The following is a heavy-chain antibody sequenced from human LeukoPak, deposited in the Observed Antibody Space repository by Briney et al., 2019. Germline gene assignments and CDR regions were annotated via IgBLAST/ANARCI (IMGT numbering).Heavy chain of an antibody. D-gene: IGHD3-22*01. V-gene: IGHV4-61*02. CDR2: ISSSGST. CDR3: ARGADYYDSSGYGNWFDP. CDR1: GDSISSGDYY. Sequence: SQTLSLTCTVSGDSISSGDYYWSWIRQPAGKGLEWIGRISSSGSTNYNPSLKSRVTISVDTSKNQFSLKLSSVTAADTAVYYCARGADYYDSSGYGNWFDPWGQGTLVTVSS. J-gene: IGHJ5*02.